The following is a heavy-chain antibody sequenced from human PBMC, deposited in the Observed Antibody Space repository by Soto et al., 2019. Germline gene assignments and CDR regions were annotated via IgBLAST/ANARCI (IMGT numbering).Heavy chain of an antibody. J-gene: IGHJ5*02. CDR1: GYPFSSYD. V-gene: IGHV1-3*04. D-gene: IGHD6-13*01. Sequence: QVHLVQSGAEVRKPGASVKVSCKASGYPFSSYDIHWVRQAPGQRLEWMGWINTGNANTRYSRKFQGRVTITRDTSATTAYMELNSLRSEDTAVYYCAREAVAAAGTDNWLDPWGQGTLVTVSP. CDR3: AREAVAAAGTDNWLDP. CDR2: INTGNANT.